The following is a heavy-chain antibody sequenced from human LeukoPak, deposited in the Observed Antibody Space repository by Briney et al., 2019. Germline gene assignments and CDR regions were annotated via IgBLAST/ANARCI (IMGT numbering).Heavy chain of an antibody. D-gene: IGHD3-16*01. CDR3: ARVSTFGGVIAP. CDR2: IYYSGST. J-gene: IGHJ5*02. V-gene: IGHV4-59*01. Sequence: SETLSLTCTVSGGSISSYYWSWIRQPPGKGLEWIGYIYYSGSTNYNPSLKSRVTISVDTSKNQFSLKLSSVTAADTAVYYCARVSTFGGVIAPWGQGTLVTVSS. CDR1: GGSISSYY.